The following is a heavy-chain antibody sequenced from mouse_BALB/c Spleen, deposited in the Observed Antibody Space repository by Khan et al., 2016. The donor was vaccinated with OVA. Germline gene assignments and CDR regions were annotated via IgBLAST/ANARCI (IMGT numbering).Heavy chain of an antibody. CDR1: GFSLTNYG. J-gene: IGHJ1*01. CDR3: ARYYGNYGWYFDV. V-gene: IGHV2-9*02. D-gene: IGHD2-1*01. CDR2: IWTGGST. Sequence: QVQLKESGPGLVAPSQSLSITCTVSGFSLTNYGVHWVRQPPGKGLAWLGVIWTGGSTNYNSALMSRLSISKDNSKSQVFLKMNSLQTEDTAMYYCARYYGNYGWYFDVWGAGTTVTVSS.